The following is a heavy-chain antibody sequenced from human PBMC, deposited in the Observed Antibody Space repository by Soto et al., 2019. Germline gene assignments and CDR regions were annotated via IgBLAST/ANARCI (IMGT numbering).Heavy chain of an antibody. V-gene: IGHV4-31*03. Sequence: SETLSLTCTVSGGSISSGGYYWSWIRQHPGKGLEWIGYIYYSGSTYYNPSLKSRVTISVDTSKNQFSLKLSSVTAADTAVYYCARGRYCSSTSCYRYLDYWGQGTLVTVSS. CDR3: ARGRYCSSTSCYRYLDY. CDR2: IYYSGST. J-gene: IGHJ4*02. D-gene: IGHD2-2*01. CDR1: GGSISSGGYY.